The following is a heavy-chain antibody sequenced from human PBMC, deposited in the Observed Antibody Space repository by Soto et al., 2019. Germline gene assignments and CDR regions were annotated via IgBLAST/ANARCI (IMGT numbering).Heavy chain of an antibody. D-gene: IGHD3-10*01. CDR3: ARVITMVRDGAFDI. Sequence: GASVKVSCKASGYTFTGYYMHWVRQAPGQGLEWMGWINPNSGGTNYAQKFQGWVTMTRDTSISTAYMELSRLRSDDTAVYYCARVITMVRDGAFDIWGKGTMVTVSS. V-gene: IGHV1-2*04. CDR2: INPNSGGT. J-gene: IGHJ3*02. CDR1: GYTFTGYY.